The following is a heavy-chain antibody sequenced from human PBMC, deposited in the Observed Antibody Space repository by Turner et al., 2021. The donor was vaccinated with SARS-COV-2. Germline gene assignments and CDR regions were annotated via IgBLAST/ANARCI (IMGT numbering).Heavy chain of an antibody. V-gene: IGHV4-39*01. CDR2: IYYRGST. D-gene: IGHD3-22*01. J-gene: IGHJ5*02. Sequence: QLQLQESGPGLVKPSETLSLSCTVPGDSISSDNYYWGWIRQPPGKGLEWIGSIYYRGSTNYNPSLKSRVTISVDTSKNQFSLRLSSLTAADTAVYYCASHYYYDSSGPSNWFDPWGQGTLVTVSS. CDR3: ASHYYYDSSGPSNWFDP. CDR1: GDSISSDNYY.